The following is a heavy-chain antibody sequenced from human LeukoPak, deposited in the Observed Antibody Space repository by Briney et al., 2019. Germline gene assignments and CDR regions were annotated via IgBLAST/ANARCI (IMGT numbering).Heavy chain of an antibody. J-gene: IGHJ4*02. CDR2: ISYDGSNK. V-gene: IGHV3-30*18. CDR1: GFTFSDYY. Sequence: GGSLRLSCAASGFTFSDYYMTWIRQAPGKGLEWVAVISYDGSNKYYADSVKGRFTISRDNSKNTLYLQMNSLRAEDTAVYYCAKDSSYSSGWSNYWGQGTLVTVSS. CDR3: AKDSSYSSGWSNY. D-gene: IGHD6-19*01.